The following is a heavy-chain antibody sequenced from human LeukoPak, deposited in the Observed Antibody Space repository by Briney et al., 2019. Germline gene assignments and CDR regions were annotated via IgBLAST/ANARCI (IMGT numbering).Heavy chain of an antibody. D-gene: IGHD4-17*01. CDR1: GGSISSYY. Sequence: PSETLSLTCTVSGGSISSYYWSWIRQPPGKGLEWIGYIYYSGSTNYNPSLKSRVTISVDTSKNQFSLKLSSVTAADTAVYYCAVNNYGLTLDYWGQGTLVTVSS. CDR2: IYYSGST. CDR3: AVNNYGLTLDY. J-gene: IGHJ4*02. V-gene: IGHV4-59*01.